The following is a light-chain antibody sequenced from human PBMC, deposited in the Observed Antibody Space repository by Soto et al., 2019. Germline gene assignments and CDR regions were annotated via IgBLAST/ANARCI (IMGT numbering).Light chain of an antibody. CDR3: VLLYGGAWV. Sequence: VVTQEPSLTVSPGGTVTLTCALTTGAVTSDYYPNWFQRKPGQALRTLIYRTSNKHSWTPARFSGSLLVGKAALTLSGVQLEDEADYYCVLLYGGAWVFGGGTQLTVL. CDR1: TGAVTSDYY. V-gene: IGLV7-43*01. J-gene: IGLJ2*01. CDR2: RTS.